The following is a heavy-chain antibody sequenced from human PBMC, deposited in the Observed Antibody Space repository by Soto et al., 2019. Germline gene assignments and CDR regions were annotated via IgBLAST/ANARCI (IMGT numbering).Heavy chain of an antibody. D-gene: IGHD3-22*01. J-gene: IGHJ4*02. CDR2: IIPIFGTA. CDR1: GGSFSIYA. Sequence: SVKVSCQASGGSFSIYAISWVRQAPGQGLEWMGGIIPIFGTANYAQKFQGRVTITADESTSTAYMELSSLRSEDTAVYYCARVGDSSGYYSGYFDYWGQGTLVTVSS. CDR3: ARVGDSSGYYSGYFDY. V-gene: IGHV1-69*13.